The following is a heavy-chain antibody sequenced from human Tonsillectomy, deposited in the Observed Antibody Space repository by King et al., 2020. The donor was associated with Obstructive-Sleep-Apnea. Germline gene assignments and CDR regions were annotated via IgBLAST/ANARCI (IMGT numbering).Heavy chain of an antibody. J-gene: IGHJ3*02. CDR1: GFIFSRFS. Sequence: VQLVESGGGLVQPGGSLRLSCEASGFIFSRFSMNWVRQAPGKGLELVSYINFDSSHRYYADSVQGRFTISRDNARNSVYLQMNSLRAEDTGVYYCVRDLHWAHDIWGQGTVVTVSS. CDR2: INFDSSHR. V-gene: IGHV3-48*01. CDR3: VRDLHWAHDI. D-gene: IGHD3-16*01.